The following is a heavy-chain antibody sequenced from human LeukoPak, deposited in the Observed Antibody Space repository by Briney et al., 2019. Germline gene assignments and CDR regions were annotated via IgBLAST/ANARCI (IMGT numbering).Heavy chain of an antibody. CDR2: ISYDGSNK. CDR1: GFTFFSYG. J-gene: IGHJ4*02. CDR3: AKGPVSGSRSPLDY. D-gene: IGHD1-26*01. V-gene: IGHV3-30*18. Sequence: GKSLRLSCAASGFTFFSYGMHWVRQAPGKGLEWVAGISYDGSNKHYVDSVKGRFTISRDNSKNTLYLEMISLRIEDTAVYYCAKGPVSGSRSPLDYWGQGTLVTVSS.